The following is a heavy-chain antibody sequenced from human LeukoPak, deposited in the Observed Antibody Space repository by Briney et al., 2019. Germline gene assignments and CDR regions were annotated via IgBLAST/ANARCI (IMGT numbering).Heavy chain of an antibody. CDR2: IYYSGST. D-gene: IGHD3-22*01. CDR3: ARHKADDSSGTPNDAFDI. J-gene: IGHJ3*02. CDR1: GGSISRHY. V-gene: IGHV4-59*08. Sequence: SETLSLTCTVSGGSISRHYWSWIRQPPGKGLEWIGYIYYSGSTNYNPSLKSRVTISVDTSKNQFSLKLSSVTAADTAVYYCARHKADDSSGTPNDAFDIWGQGTMVTVSS.